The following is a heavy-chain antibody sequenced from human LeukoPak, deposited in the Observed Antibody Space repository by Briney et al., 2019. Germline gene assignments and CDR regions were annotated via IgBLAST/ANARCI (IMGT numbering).Heavy chain of an antibody. CDR3: ARGSPRPASSNDY. J-gene: IGHJ4*02. V-gene: IGHV4-4*07. CDR1: GVPISNYY. D-gene: IGHD6-6*01. Sequence: SETLSLTCTVSGVPISNYYWSWIRQPAGKGLEWIGRIYTSGSTKYNPSLKSRVTISVDKSKNQFSLKLSSVTAADTAVYYCARGSPRPASSNDYWGQGTLVTVSS. CDR2: IYTSGST.